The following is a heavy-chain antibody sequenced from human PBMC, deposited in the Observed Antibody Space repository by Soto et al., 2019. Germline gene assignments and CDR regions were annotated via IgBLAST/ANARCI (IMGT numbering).Heavy chain of an antibody. V-gene: IGHV3-48*02. J-gene: IGHJ4*02. CDR1: GFTFSTYS. CDR3: ARAKDVGSYSPLEY. Sequence: GWSLRLSCAASGFTFSTYSMNYIRQAPGKGLEWVSYISTRSNSIYYADSVRGRFTVSRDNAKKSLFLQMNSLRDEDTAVYFCARAKDVGSYSPLEYWGQGMLVTVSS. CDR2: ISTRSNSI. D-gene: IGHD1-26*01.